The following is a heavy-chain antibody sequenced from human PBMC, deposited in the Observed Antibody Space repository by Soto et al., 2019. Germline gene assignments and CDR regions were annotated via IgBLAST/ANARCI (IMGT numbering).Heavy chain of an antibody. CDR1: GYTFTNYA. J-gene: IGHJ6*02. CDR2: INAANGNT. V-gene: IGHV1-3*01. D-gene: IGHD2-15*01. Sequence: QVHLVQSGTEVKKPGASVKVSCKASGYTFTNYAIHWVRQAPGQRLEWLGWINAANGNTKSSQQFQDRVTITRDTSATTAYMELSSLRSEDTAVYYCARGGNVVVVVADYGXDVWXQGT. CDR3: ARGGNVVVVVADYGXDV.